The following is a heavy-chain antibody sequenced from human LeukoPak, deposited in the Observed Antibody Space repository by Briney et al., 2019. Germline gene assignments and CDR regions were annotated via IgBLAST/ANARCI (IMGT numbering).Heavy chain of an antibody. V-gene: IGHV3-53*01. Sequence: GGSLRLSCAASGFTVSSNYMSWVRQAPGKGLEWVSVIYSGGSTYYADSVKGRFTISRDNAKNSLDLQMNSLRAEDTAVYYCAIDRYSSGWYTSDYWGQGTLVTVSS. CDR2: IYSGGST. CDR1: GFTVSSNY. J-gene: IGHJ4*02. CDR3: AIDRYSSGWYTSDY. D-gene: IGHD6-19*01.